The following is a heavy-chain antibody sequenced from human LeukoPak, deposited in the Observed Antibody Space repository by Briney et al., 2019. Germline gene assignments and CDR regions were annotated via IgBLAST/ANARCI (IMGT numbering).Heavy chain of an antibody. CDR1: GFTFITYS. CDR3: ARDGKFPALDAFDI. J-gene: IGHJ3*02. CDR2: ISSDSSAI. V-gene: IGHV3-48*01. Sequence: GGSLRLSCAASGFTFITYSMNWVRQAPGEGLEWISYISSDSSAIYYADSVKGRFTISRDNAKNSLYLQMNSLRAEDTAVYYCARDGKFPALDAFDIWGQGTMVTVSS. D-gene: IGHD1-1*01.